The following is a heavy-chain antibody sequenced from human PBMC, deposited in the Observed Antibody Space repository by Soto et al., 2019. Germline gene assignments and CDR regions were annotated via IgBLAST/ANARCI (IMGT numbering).Heavy chain of an antibody. D-gene: IGHD3-3*01. V-gene: IGHV4-39*01. CDR2: IYYSGST. J-gene: IGHJ6*03. CDR3: AIHRVFERMDDLWSGTWGDSYYDYMDV. CDR1: GGSISSSSYY. Sequence: QLQESGPGLVKPSENLSLTCTVSGGSISSSSYYWGWIRQPPGKGLEWIGSIYYSGSTYYNPFLKSRVTISVDTSKNQFSLKLSSVTAADRAVYYCAIHRVFERMDDLWSGTWGDSYYDYMDVWGKGNTVTVSS.